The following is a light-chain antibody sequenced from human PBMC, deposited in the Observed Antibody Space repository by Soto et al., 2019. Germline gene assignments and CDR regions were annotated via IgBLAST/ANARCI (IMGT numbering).Light chain of an antibody. CDR1: QSVRTK. CDR3: QQYDTWTSIP. J-gene: IGKJ5*01. CDR2: GAS. Sequence: EIVMTQSPATLSVSPGEGATLSCRASQSVRTKLAWYQQKAGQAPRLLIYGASTRATGVSDRFSGSGSGTEYTLTISSLQSEDFAVYYCQQYDTWTSIPFGQGTRLEIK. V-gene: IGKV3-15*01.